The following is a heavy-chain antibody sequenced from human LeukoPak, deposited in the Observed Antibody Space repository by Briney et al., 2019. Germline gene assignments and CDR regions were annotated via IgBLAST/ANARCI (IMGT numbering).Heavy chain of an antibody. Sequence: SETLSLTCTVSGGSISSSSYYWGWIRQPPGKGLEWIGSIYYSGSTYYNPSLKSRVTISVDTSKNQFSLKLSSVTAADTAVYYCARGLAYCGGDCWSAWGQGTLVTVSS. V-gene: IGHV4-39*01. CDR3: ARGLAYCGGDCWSA. J-gene: IGHJ5*02. CDR1: GGSISSSSYY. D-gene: IGHD2-21*02. CDR2: IYYSGST.